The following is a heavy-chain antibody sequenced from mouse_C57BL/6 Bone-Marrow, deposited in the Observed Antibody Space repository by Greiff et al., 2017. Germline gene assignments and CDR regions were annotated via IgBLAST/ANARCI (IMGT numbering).Heavy chain of an antibody. CDR2: INPSSGYT. Sequence: VQLQESGAELAKPGASVKLSCKASGYTFTSYWMHWVKQRPGQGLEWIGYINPSSGYTKYNQKFKDKATLTADKSSSTAYMQLSSLTYEDSAVYYCASPAIVTPYYFDYWGQGTTLTVSS. CDR3: ASPAIVTPYYFDY. J-gene: IGHJ2*01. CDR1: GYTFTSYW. V-gene: IGHV1-7*01. D-gene: IGHD2-5*01.